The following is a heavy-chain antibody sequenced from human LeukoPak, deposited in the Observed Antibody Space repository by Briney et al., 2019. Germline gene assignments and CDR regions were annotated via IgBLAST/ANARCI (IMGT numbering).Heavy chain of an antibody. CDR3: ARDPNDFWSGLDY. V-gene: IGHV4-34*01. Sequence: SETLSLTCAVYGGSFSGYYWSWIRQPPGKGLEWIGEINHSGSTNYNPSLKSRVTISVGTSKNQFSLKLSSVTAADTAVYYCARDPNDFWSGLDYWGQGTLVTVSS. J-gene: IGHJ4*02. CDR2: INHSGST. CDR1: GGSFSGYY. D-gene: IGHD3-3*01.